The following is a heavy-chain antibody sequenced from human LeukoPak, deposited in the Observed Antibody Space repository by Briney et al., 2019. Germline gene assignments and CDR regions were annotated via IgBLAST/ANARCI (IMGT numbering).Heavy chain of an antibody. Sequence: PAGSLRLSCAASGFTFSSYEMNWVRQAPGKGLEWVSHISSGGTTIYYADSVKGRFTISRDNAKNSLYLQMNGLRAEDTAVYYCAKSFMDWGQGTLVTVSS. CDR1: GFTFSSYE. CDR2: ISSGGTTI. J-gene: IGHJ4*02. CDR3: AKSFMD. V-gene: IGHV3-48*03. D-gene: IGHD3-10*01.